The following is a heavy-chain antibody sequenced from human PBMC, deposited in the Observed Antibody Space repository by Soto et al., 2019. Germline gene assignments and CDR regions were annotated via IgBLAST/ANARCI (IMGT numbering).Heavy chain of an antibody. CDR1: GGSFSGYY. CDR3: ARAVDIVATISYYYYGMDV. J-gene: IGHJ6*02. CDR2: INHSGST. V-gene: IGHV4-34*01. D-gene: IGHD5-12*01. Sequence: SETLSLTCAVYGGSFSGYYWSWIRQPPGKGLEWIGEINHSGSTNYNPSLKSRVTISVDTSKNQFSLKLSSVTAADTAVYYCARAVDIVATISYYYYGMDVWAKGPRSPSP.